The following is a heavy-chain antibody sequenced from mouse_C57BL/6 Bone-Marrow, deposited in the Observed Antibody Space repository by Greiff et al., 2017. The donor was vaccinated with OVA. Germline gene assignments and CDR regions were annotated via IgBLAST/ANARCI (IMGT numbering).Heavy chain of an antibody. CDR2: ISSGGDYI. CDR3: TRGGLLRPYYYAMDY. CDR1: GFTFSSYA. J-gene: IGHJ4*01. Sequence: EVMLVESGEGLVKPGGSLKLSCAASGFTFSSYAMSWVRQTPEKRLEWVAYISSGGDYIYYADTVKGRFTISRDNATNTLYLQMRSLKSEDTAMYYCTRGGLLRPYYYAMDYWGQGTSVTVSS. D-gene: IGHD1-2*01. V-gene: IGHV5-9-1*02.